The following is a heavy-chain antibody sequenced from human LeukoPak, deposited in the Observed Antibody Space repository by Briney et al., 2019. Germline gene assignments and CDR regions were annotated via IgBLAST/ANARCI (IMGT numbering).Heavy chain of an antibody. Sequence: GESLRISCKGSGYSFTSYWISWVRQMPGKGLEWMGRIDPSDSYTNYSPSFQGHVTMSADKSISTAYLQWSSLKASDTAMYYCARSLGSGWTSDAFDIWGQGTMVTVSS. CDR2: IDPSDSYT. CDR1: GYSFTSYW. J-gene: IGHJ3*02. V-gene: IGHV5-10-1*01. D-gene: IGHD6-19*01. CDR3: ARSLGSGWTSDAFDI.